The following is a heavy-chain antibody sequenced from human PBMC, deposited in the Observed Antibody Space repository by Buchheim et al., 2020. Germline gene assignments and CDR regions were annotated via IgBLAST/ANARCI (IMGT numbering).Heavy chain of an antibody. J-gene: IGHJ4*02. V-gene: IGHV3-33*01. CDR3: ASSWDYGSGSYYPGAY. Sequence: QVQLVESGGGVVQPGRSLRLSCAASGFTFSSYGMHWVRQAPGKGLEWVAVIWYDGSNKYYADSVKGRFTISRDNSNNTLYLQMNSLRAEDTAVYYCASSWDYGSGSYYPGAYWGQGTL. CDR2: IWYDGSNK. CDR1: GFTFSSYG. D-gene: IGHD3-10*01.